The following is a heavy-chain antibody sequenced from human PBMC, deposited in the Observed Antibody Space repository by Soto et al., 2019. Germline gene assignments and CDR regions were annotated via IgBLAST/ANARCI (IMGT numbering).Heavy chain of an antibody. CDR1: GGSISSYY. CDR2: IYYSGST. V-gene: IGHV4-59*01. J-gene: IGHJ3*02. Sequence: SETLSLTCTVSGGSISSYYWSWIRQPPGKGLEWIGYIYYSGSTNYNPSLKSRVTISVDTSKNQFSLKLSSVTAADTAVYYCGRGVGVVPAASAFDIGGQGTWVTVSS. CDR3: GRGVGVVPAASAFDI. D-gene: IGHD2-2*01.